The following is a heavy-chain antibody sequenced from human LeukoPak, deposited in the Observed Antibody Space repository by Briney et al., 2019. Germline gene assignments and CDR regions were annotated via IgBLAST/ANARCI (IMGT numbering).Heavy chain of an antibody. CDR3: AREINYCSGGSCLYYFDY. J-gene: IGHJ4*02. D-gene: IGHD2-15*01. Sequence: PGGSLRLSCAASGFTFDDYGMSWVRQAPGKGLEWVSGINWNGGRTGYADSVKGRFTISRDNAKNSLYLQMNSLRAEDTAVYYCAREINYCSGGSCLYYFDYWGQGTLVTVSS. CDR1: GFTFDDYG. V-gene: IGHV3-20*04. CDR2: INWNGGRT.